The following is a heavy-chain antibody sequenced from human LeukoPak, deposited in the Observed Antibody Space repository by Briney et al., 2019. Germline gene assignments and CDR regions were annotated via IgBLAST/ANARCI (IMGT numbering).Heavy chain of an antibody. CDR2: INPSDGAT. V-gene: IGHV1-46*01. D-gene: IGHD1-26*01. J-gene: IGHJ6*03. Sequence: ASVKVSCKAYGYTFTKYYIHWVRQAPGQGLEWMGLINPSDGATTYAQRFQGRVIMTRDMSTTTVYMDLRSLRSEDTAVYFCAREQRGGWSGSLGGLFASYYTYYYMDVWGRGTTVSVSS. CDR1: GYTFTKYY. CDR3: AREQRGGWSGSLGGLFASYYTYYYMDV.